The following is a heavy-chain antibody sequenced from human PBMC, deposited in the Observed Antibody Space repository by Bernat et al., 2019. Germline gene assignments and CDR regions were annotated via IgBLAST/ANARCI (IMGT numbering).Heavy chain of an antibody. V-gene: IGHV4-4*02. D-gene: IGHD4-17*01. CDR2: IYHSGST. CDR3: ARGVLTVTTLYYYYGMDV. CDR1: GGPISSSNW. Sequence: QVQLQESGPGLVKPSGTLSLTCAVSGGPISSSNWWSWVRQPPGKGLEWIGEIYHSGSTNYNPSLKSRVTISVDKSKNQFSLKLSSVTAADTAVYYCARGVLTVTTLYYYYGMDVWGQGTTVTVSS. J-gene: IGHJ6*02.